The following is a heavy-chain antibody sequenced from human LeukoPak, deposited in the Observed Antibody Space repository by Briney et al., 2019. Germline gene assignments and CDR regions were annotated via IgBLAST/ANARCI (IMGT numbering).Heavy chain of an antibody. D-gene: IGHD1-26*01. CDR3: ARVSVSGSYFDY. CDR1: GGSISSSNW. V-gene: IGHV4-4*02. J-gene: IGHJ4*02. CDR2: IYHSGST. Sequence: PSETLSLTCAVSGGSISSSNWWSWVRQPPGKGLEWIGEIYHSGSTNYNPSLKSRVTISVDKSKNQFSLKLSSVTAAYTAVYYCARVSVSGSYFDYWGQGTLVTVSS.